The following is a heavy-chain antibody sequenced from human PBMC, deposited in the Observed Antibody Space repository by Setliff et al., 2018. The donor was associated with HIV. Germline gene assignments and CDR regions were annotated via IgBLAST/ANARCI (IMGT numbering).Heavy chain of an antibody. J-gene: IGHJ4*02. Sequence: SETLSLTCTVSGGSISSSSYFWTWIRQHPGKGLEWIGHIYYSGNTQYNPSLKSRLSISVDRSQNHLFLRLRSVTAADTAVYYCARGGYNGYELPFDGWGQGTLVTVSS. CDR3: ARGGYNGYELPFDG. D-gene: IGHD5-12*01. CDR1: GGSISSSSYF. V-gene: IGHV4-31*03. CDR2: IYYSGNT.